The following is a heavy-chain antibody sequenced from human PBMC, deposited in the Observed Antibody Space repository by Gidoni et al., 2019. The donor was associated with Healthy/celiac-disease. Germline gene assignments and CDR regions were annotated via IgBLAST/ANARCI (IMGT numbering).Heavy chain of an antibody. V-gene: IGHV3-9*01. CDR1: GFTFDDYA. CDR3: AKDTCSSTSCYTGGFDY. J-gene: IGHJ4*02. CDR2: ISWNSGSI. D-gene: IGHD2-2*02. Sequence: EVQLVESGGGLVQPGRSLRLSCAASGFTFDDYAMHWVRQAPGKGLEWVSGISWNSGSIGYADSVKGRFTISRDNAKNSLYLQMNSLRAEDTALYYCAKDTCSSTSCYTGGFDYWGQGTLVTVSS.